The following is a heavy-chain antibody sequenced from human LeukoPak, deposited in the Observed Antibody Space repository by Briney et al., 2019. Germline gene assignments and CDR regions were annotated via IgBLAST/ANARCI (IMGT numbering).Heavy chain of an antibody. CDR3: AKGAHMSRFNTYYFDY. V-gene: IGHV3-30*18. D-gene: IGHD2-21*01. J-gene: IGHJ4*02. CDR2: ISYDGSNK. Sequence: PGGSLRLSCAASGFTFSSYGMHWVRQAPGKGLEWVAVISYDGSNKYYADSVKGRFTISRDNSKNTLYLQMNSLRAEDTAVYYCAKGAHMSRFNTYYFDYWGQGTLVTVSS. CDR1: GFTFSSYG.